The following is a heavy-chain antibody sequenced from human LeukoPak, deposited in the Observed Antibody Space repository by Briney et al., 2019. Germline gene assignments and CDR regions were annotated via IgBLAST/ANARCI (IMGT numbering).Heavy chain of an antibody. J-gene: IGHJ4*02. CDR2: ISGSGGST. Sequence: GGSLRLSCAASGFTFSSYAMSWVRQAPGKGLEWVSAISGSGGSTYYADSVKGRFTISRDNSKNTLYQQMNSLRAEDTAVYYCAKDDSSGYYYNFDYWGQGTLVTVSS. V-gene: IGHV3-23*01. D-gene: IGHD3-22*01. CDR3: AKDDSSGYYYNFDY. CDR1: GFTFSSYA.